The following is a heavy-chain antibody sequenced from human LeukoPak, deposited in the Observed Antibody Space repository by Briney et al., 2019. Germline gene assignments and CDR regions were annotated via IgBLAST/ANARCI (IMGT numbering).Heavy chain of an antibody. Sequence: ASVKVSCKASGYTFTSYGISWVRQAPGQGLEWMGWISAYNGNTNYAQKLQGRVTMTTDTSTSTAYMELRSLRSDDTAVYYCARGGPITMVRGVTAPPKYWGQEPWSPSPQ. CDR3: ARGGPITMVRGVTAPPKY. V-gene: IGHV1-18*01. D-gene: IGHD3-10*01. CDR1: GYTFTSYG. J-gene: IGHJ4*01. CDR2: ISAYNGNT.